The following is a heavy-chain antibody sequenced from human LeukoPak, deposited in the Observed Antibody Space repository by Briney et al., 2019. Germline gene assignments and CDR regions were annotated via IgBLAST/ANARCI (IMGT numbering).Heavy chain of an antibody. J-gene: IGHJ4*02. V-gene: IGHV3-30*01. CDR2: VSYDGRNK. D-gene: IGHD5-18*01. CDR1: GFTFSSYA. CDR3: ARDRSQRAYSYGPDGE. Sequence: GGSLRLSCAASGFTFSSYAMHWVRQAPGKGLEWVAVVSYDGRNKFYADSVKGRFTISRDNSKNTLFLQMNSLRAEDTAVYYCARDRSQRAYSYGPDGEWGQGTLVTVSS.